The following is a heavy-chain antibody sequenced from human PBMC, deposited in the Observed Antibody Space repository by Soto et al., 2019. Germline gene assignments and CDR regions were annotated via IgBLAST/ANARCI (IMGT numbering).Heavy chain of an antibody. V-gene: IGHV3-48*01. CDR1: GFTFSSYS. D-gene: IGHD4-17*01. Sequence: EVPLVESGGGLVQPGGSLRLSCAASGFTFSSYSMNWVRQAPGKGLEGVSYISSSSSTIYYADSVKGRFTISRDNAKNSLYLQMNSLRAEDTAVYYCAREDGDYSYYYYMDVWGKGTTVTVSS. CDR3: AREDGDYSYYYYMDV. CDR2: ISSSSSTI. J-gene: IGHJ6*03.